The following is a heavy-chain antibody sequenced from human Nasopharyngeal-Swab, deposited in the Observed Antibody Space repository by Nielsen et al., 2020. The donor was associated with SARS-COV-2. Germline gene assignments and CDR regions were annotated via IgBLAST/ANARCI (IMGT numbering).Heavy chain of an antibody. D-gene: IGHD3-10*01. V-gene: IGHV3-30*18. CDR1: GFILSDYD. Sequence: GGSLRLSCAASGFILSDYDMHWVRQAPGKGLEWVATFSFDESYRTFADSVRGRFSISRDNIKNMLFLQMDSLRADDTAVYYCAKDHFYDSGTYDRLYFDFWGQGTLVTVSS. CDR3: AKDHFYDSGTYDRLYFDF. CDR2: FSFDESYR. J-gene: IGHJ4*02.